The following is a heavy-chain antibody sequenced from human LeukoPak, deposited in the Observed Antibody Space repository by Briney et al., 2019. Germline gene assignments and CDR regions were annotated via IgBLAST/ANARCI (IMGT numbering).Heavy chain of an antibody. V-gene: IGHV4-34*01. CDR1: GGSFSGYY. D-gene: IGHD3-10*01. J-gene: IGHJ4*02. CDR3: ARPCYYGSGSYYLAC. Sequence: SETLSLTCAVYGGSFSGYYWSWIRQPPGKGLEWIGEINHSGSTNYNPSLKSRVTISVDTSKNQFSLKLSSVTAADTAVYYCARPCYYGSGSYYLACWGQGTLVTVSS. CDR2: INHSGST.